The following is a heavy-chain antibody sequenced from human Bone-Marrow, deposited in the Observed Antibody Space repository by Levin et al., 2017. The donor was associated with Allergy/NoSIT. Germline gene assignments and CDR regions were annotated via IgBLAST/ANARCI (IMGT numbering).Heavy chain of an antibody. D-gene: IGHD5-18*01. Sequence: LSLTCAVSGFNFDDYAMHWVRQAPGRGLEWISAISWNSDTVGYADSVKGRFTISRDNAKNSLYLQMTNLRPEDTALYYCAKAAPGEAMGSLGSWGQGTLVTVSS. CDR1: GFNFDDYA. V-gene: IGHV3-9*01. CDR2: ISWNSDTV. CDR3: AKAAPGEAMGSLGS. J-gene: IGHJ4*02.